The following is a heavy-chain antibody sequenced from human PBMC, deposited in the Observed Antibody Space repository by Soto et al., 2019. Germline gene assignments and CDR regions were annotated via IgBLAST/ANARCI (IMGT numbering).Heavy chain of an antibody. V-gene: IGHV3-21*01. CDR3: ARERGGHGDYDIYYYYGMDV. D-gene: IGHD4-17*01. Sequence: EVQLVESGGGLVKPGGSLRLSCAASGFTFSSYSMNWVRQAPGKGLEWVSSISSSSSYIYYADSVKGRFTISRDNAKNSLYLQMNSLRAEDTAVYYCARERGGHGDYDIYYYYGMDVWGQGTTVTVSS. CDR2: ISSSSSYI. J-gene: IGHJ6*02. CDR1: GFTFSSYS.